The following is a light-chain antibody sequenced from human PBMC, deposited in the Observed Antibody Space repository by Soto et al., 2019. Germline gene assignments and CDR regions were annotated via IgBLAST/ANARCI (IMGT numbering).Light chain of an antibody. CDR2: GAS. J-gene: IGKJ1*01. Sequence: EVVLTQSPGTLSLSPGERATLSCRASQSVTSNYLAWYQHKPGQAPRLLIYGASSRATGIPERFSGSGSGTDFTLTISSLEPEDFAVYYCQQYAYTPPTFGLGTKVDI. CDR1: QSVTSNY. CDR3: QQYAYTPPT. V-gene: IGKV3-20*01.